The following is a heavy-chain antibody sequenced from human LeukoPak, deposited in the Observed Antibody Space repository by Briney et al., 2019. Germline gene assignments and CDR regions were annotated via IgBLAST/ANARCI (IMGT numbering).Heavy chain of an antibody. CDR3: ARAAAVAGNRVGDY. CDR2: IIPILGIA. CDR1: GGTFSSYA. V-gene: IGHV1-69*04. D-gene: IGHD6-19*01. J-gene: IGHJ4*02. Sequence: ASVKVSCKASGGTFSSYAISWVRQAPGQGLEWMGRIIPILGIANYAQKFQGRVTITADKSTSTAYMELRSLRSDDTAVYYCARAAAVAGNRVGDYWGQGALVTVSS.